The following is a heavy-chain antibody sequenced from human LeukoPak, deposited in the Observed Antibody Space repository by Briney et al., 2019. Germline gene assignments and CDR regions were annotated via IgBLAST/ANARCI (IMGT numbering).Heavy chain of an antibody. CDR3: ARLQGHMLYSYGYYFDY. CDR2: IYYSGST. CDR1: GGSISSYY. D-gene: IGHD5-18*01. Sequence: PSETLSLTCTVSGGSISSYYWSWIRQPPGKGLEWIGCIYYSGSTNYNPSLKSRVTISVDTSKNQFSLKLSSVTAADTAVYYCARLQGHMLYSYGYYFDYWGQGTLVTVSS. J-gene: IGHJ4*02. V-gene: IGHV4-59*08.